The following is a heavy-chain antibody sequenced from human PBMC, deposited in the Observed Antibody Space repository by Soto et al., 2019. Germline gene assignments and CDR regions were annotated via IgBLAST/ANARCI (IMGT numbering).Heavy chain of an antibody. CDR2: IIPLLDTT. J-gene: IGHJ5*02. V-gene: IGHV1-69*08. CDR3: ARIGRLRWFDP. Sequence: SVKVSCKTSGGTFRNDIITWVRQAPGQGLEWMGRIIPLLDTTNYAQEFQGRITLTADTSTNTAYMELKSLRYDDTAVYYCARIGRLRWFDPWGQGTQVTVSS. D-gene: IGHD3-3*01. CDR1: GGTFRNDI.